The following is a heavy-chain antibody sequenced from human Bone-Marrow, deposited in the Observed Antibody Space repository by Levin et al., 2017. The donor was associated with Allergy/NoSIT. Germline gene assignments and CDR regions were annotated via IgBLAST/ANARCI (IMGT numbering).Heavy chain of an antibody. J-gene: IGHJ4*02. CDR1: GYIFSDYY. D-gene: IGHD2-15*01. V-gene: IGHV1-2*02. CDR3: ARVPYCTGGSCYHYPDY. Sequence: VASVKVSCKASGYIFSDYYIHWVRQAPGQGLEWMGCINPDSGVTNYAQKFQGRVTMTRDPSISSAYMELSRLTSDDTAVYYCARVPYCTGGSCYHYPDYWGQGTLVTVSS. CDR2: INPDSGVT.